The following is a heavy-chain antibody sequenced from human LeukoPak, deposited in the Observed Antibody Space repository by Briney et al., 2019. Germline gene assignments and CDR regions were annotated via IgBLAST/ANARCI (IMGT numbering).Heavy chain of an antibody. V-gene: IGHV1-69*04. Sequence: ASVKVSCKASGGTFSSYAISWVRQAPGQGHEWMGRIIPILGIANYAQKFQGRVTITADKSTSTAYMELSSLRSEDTAVHYCASTERELPYDYWGQGTLVTVSS. CDR2: IIPILGIA. CDR1: GGTFSSYA. J-gene: IGHJ4*02. D-gene: IGHD1-26*01. CDR3: ASTERELPYDY.